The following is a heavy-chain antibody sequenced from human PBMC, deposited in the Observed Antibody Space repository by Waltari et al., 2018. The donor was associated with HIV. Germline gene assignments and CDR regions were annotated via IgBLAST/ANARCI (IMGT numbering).Heavy chain of an antibody. CDR1: GFTFRTYA. Sequence: QVQLVESGGGVVQPGRSLRLSCAASGFTFRTYAMHWVRQAPGKGLEWVAVISYDGSNKYYADSVKGRFTISRDNSKNTLYLQMNSLRAEDTAVYYCASRSSGRVAYGLDVWGQGTTVIVSS. CDR3: ASRSSGRVAYGLDV. D-gene: IGHD6-19*01. V-gene: IGHV3-30*04. CDR2: ISYDGSNK. J-gene: IGHJ6*02.